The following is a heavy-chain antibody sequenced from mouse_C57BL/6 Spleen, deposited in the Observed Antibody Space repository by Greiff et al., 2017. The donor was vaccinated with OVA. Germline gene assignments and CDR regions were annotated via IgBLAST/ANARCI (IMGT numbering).Heavy chain of an antibody. Sequence: SGPELVKPGASVKMSCKASGYTFTDYNMHWVKQSHGKSLEWIGYINPNNGGTSYNQKFKGKATLTVNKSSSTAYMELRSLTSEDSAVYYCARSNYDYDGGYYFDYWGQGTTLTVSS. V-gene: IGHV1-22*01. J-gene: IGHJ2*01. CDR2: INPNNGGT. CDR3: ARSNYDYDGGYYFDY. D-gene: IGHD2-4*01. CDR1: GYTFTDYN.